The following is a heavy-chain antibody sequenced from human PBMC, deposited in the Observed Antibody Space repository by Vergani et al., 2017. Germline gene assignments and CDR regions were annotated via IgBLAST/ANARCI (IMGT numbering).Heavy chain of an antibody. Sequence: QVQLVESGGGLVKPGGSLRLSCAASGFTFSDYYMSWIRQAPGKGLEWVSYISSSSSYTNYADSVKGRFTISRDNAKNSLYLQMNSLRAEDTAVYYCARDGDIAAAGPTYGMDVWGQGTTVTVSS. J-gene: IGHJ6*02. CDR2: ISSSSSYT. D-gene: IGHD6-13*01. V-gene: IGHV3-11*05. CDR3: ARDGDIAAAGPTYGMDV. CDR1: GFTFSDYY.